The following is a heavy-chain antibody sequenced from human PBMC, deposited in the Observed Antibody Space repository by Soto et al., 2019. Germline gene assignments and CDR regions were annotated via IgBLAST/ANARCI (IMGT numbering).Heavy chain of an antibody. CDR2: ISNSFSDGNT. CDR1: GFTFSNYA. J-gene: IGHJ4*02. Sequence: EVQLLESGGGLVQPGGSMRLSCAASGFTFSNYAMDWVRQAPGKGLEWVSAISNSFSDGNTHYADSVKGRFTISRDNDKNTVFLEMNSLRAEDTAVYYCAKVFSPEGGNYFDHWGQGTLVTVSS. CDR3: AKVFSPEGGNYFDH. V-gene: IGHV3-23*01.